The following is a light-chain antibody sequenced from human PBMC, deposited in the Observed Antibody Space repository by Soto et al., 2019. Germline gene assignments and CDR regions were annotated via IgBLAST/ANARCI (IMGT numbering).Light chain of an antibody. J-gene: IGKJ5*01. CDR2: DTF. CDR1: QSVSTF. Sequence: EVVLTQSPATLSLSPGERATLSCRASQSVSTFVAWYQHKPGQAPRPVIYDTFKRATGVPDRSSGGGSGTDFTLIISSLEPEDFGVYYCQQRARWPMPFGQGTRLELK. CDR3: QQRARWPMP. V-gene: IGKV3-11*01.